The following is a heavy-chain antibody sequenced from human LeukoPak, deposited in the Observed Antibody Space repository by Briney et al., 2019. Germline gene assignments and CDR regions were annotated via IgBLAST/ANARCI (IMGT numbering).Heavy chain of an antibody. CDR3: ARRYCSGGSCCSDY. CDR2: ISFDGRNK. D-gene: IGHD2-15*01. Sequence: GGSLRLSCAASGFPFSSYAMHWVRQAPGKGLEWVAVISFDGRNKHFTDSVEGRFTISRDNSKNTLYLQMDSLRVDDTAVYYCARRYCSGGSCCSDYWGQGTLVTVSS. J-gene: IGHJ4*02. V-gene: IGHV3-30*04. CDR1: GFPFSSYA.